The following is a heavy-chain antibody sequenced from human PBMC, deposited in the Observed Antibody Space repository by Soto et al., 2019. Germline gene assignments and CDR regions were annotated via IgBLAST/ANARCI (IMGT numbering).Heavy chain of an antibody. CDR1: GFTFSSYS. CDR3: ARDPATYSTYYYYMDV. J-gene: IGHJ6*03. Sequence: PGGSLRLSCAASGFTFSSYSMNWVRQAPGKGLEWVSYISSSSSTIYYADSVKGRFTISRDNAKNSLYLQMNSLRAEDTAVYYCARDPATYSTYYYYMDVWGKGTTVTVSS. CDR2: ISSSSSTI. D-gene: IGHD4-4*01. V-gene: IGHV3-48*01.